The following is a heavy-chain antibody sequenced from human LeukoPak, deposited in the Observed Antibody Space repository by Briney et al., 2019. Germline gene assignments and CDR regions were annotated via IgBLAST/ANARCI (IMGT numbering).Heavy chain of an antibody. Sequence: GGSLRLSCAASGFTFSSYTMNWVRQAPGRGLEWVSSISSSSKYIYYADSVKGRFTISRDDAKNSLSLQMNSLRAEDTAVYYCARDLDIVVVPASWFYPWGQGTLVTVSS. D-gene: IGHD2-2*03. CDR2: ISSSSKYI. V-gene: IGHV3-21*01. J-gene: IGHJ5*02. CDR1: GFTFSSYT. CDR3: ARDLDIVVVPASWFYP.